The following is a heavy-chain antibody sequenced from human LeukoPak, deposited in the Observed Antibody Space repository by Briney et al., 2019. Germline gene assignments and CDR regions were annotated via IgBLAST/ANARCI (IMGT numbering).Heavy chain of an antibody. J-gene: IGHJ4*02. V-gene: IGHV3-48*03. CDR1: GFAFRTYE. CDR2: ISNSGSTI. D-gene: IGHD5-18*01. CDR3: ARGVTNTAMIIGVYLDY. Sequence: PGGSLRLSCAASGFAFRTYEMNWVRQAPGKGLEWVSYISNSGSTIYYADSVKGRFTISRDNAKSSLYLQMNSLRVDDTAVYYCARGVTNTAMIIGVYLDYWGQGTLVTVSS.